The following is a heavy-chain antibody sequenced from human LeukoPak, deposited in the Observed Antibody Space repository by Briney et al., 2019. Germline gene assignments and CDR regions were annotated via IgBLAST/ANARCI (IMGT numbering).Heavy chain of an antibody. Sequence: GGSLRLSCAASGFTLGDHYMDWVRQAPGKGLEWVGRSRHKAKRYSTEYAASVKGRFTISRDDSKNSLYLQMNSLKTEDTAVYYCTRVLAAAANALDIWGQGTMVTVSS. D-gene: IGHD6-13*01. CDR3: TRVLAAAANALDI. CDR2: SRHKAKRYST. J-gene: IGHJ3*02. CDR1: GFTLGDHY. V-gene: IGHV3-72*01.